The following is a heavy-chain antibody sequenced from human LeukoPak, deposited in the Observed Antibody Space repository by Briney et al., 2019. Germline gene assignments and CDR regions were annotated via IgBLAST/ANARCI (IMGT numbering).Heavy chain of an antibody. Sequence: SQTLSLTCAISGDSVSSNSAAWNWIRQSPSRGLVWLGRTYYRSKWYNDYAVSVKSRITINPDTSKNQFSLQLNSVTPEDTAVYYCARDSWTPRKNAFDIWGQGTMVTVSS. D-gene: IGHD2-15*01. V-gene: IGHV6-1*01. CDR1: GDSVSSNSAA. CDR3: ARDSWTPRKNAFDI. J-gene: IGHJ3*02. CDR2: TYYRSKWYN.